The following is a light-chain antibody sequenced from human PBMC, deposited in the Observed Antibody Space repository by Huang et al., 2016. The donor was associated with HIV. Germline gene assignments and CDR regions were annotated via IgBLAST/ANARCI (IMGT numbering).Light chain of an antibody. Sequence: AIRITQSPSSLSASTGDRVTITCRASQDISNYLAWYQQKPGEAPKLLIFAASTLQSGVQSRFSGGGSGTDFTLTINCLQSEDLATYFCQQYDTYPHTFGQGTRVEIK. CDR3: QQYDTYPHT. CDR2: AAS. J-gene: IGKJ5*01. V-gene: IGKV1-8*01. CDR1: QDISNY.